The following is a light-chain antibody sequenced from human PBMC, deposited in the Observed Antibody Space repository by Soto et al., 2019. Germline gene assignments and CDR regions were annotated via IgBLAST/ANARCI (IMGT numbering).Light chain of an antibody. CDR2: DVS. CDR3: SSYTRSSTLDV. CDR1: SSDVGGYNY. V-gene: IGLV2-14*01. J-gene: IGLJ1*01. Sequence: QSALTQPASVSGSPGQSITISCTGTSSDVGGYNYVSWYQQHPGKAPKLMIYDVSNRPSGVSNRFSGSKSGNTASLTISGLQSEDEADYYCSSYTRSSTLDVFGPGTKLTVL.